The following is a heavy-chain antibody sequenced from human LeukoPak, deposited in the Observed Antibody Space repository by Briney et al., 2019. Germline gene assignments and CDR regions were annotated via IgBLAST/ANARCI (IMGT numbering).Heavy chain of an antibody. Sequence: PGGSLRLSCAASGFTFSSYGMHWVRQAPGTGLEWVPFIRYDGSNKYSADSVKGRLTLSRAPSKDTLYLQRNSLRDEDTDVYYCAKDRDYYDSSGLFDYWGQGTLVTVSS. D-gene: IGHD3-22*01. CDR1: GFTFSSYG. CDR3: AKDRDYYDSSGLFDY. CDR2: IRYDGSNK. V-gene: IGHV3-30*02. J-gene: IGHJ4*02.